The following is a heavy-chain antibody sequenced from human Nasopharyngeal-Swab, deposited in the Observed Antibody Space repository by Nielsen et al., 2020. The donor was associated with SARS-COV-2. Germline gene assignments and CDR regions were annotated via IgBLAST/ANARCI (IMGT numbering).Heavy chain of an antibody. V-gene: IGHV3-30*18. CDR2: ISYDGSNK. D-gene: IGHD4-17*01. CDR3: AKDLGGNYGDYPPYFDL. Sequence: VRQAPGKGLEWGAVISYDGSNKYYADSVKGRFTISRDNSKNTLYLQMNSLRAEDTAVYYCAKDLGGNYGDYPPYFDLWGRGTLVTVSS. J-gene: IGHJ2*01.